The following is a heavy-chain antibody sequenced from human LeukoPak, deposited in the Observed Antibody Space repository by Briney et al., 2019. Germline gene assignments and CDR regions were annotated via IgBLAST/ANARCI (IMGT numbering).Heavy chain of an antibody. Sequence: VEPGRSLLLSCTASGFIFGDYAMSWVRPAPGKGLEWVGFIRSKAYGGTTEYAASVKGRCTISRDDSKSIVYLQMNSLKTEDTAVYFCTTADYGDYNFDYWGQGTLVTVSS. V-gene: IGHV3-49*04. CDR2: IRSKAYGGTT. J-gene: IGHJ4*02. CDR3: TTADYGDYNFDY. CDR1: GFIFGDYA. D-gene: IGHD4-17*01.